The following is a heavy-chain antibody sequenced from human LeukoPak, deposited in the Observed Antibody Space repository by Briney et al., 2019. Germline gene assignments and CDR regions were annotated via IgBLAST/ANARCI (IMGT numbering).Heavy chain of an antibody. D-gene: IGHD2-2*01. J-gene: IGHJ4*02. CDR2: ISYDGSNK. CDR1: GFTFSSYG. V-gene: IGHV3-30*18. Sequence: GRSLRLSCAASGFTFSSYGKHWVRQAPGKGLEWVAVISYDGSNKYYADSVKGRFTISRDNSKNTLYLQMNSLRAEDTAVYYCAKDNAALVVVPAATIDYWGQGTLVTVSS. CDR3: AKDNAALVVVPAATIDY.